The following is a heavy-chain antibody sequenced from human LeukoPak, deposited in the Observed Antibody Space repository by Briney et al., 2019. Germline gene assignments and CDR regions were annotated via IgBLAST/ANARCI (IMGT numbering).Heavy chain of an antibody. V-gene: IGHV1-69*04. Sequence: SVKVSCKASGGTFSSYAISWVRQAPGQGLEWMGRIIPILGIANYAQKFQGRVTITADKSTSTAYMELSSLRSEDTAVYYCASITGVAVTTGYWGQGTLVTVSS. D-gene: IGHD2-21*02. J-gene: IGHJ4*02. CDR1: GGTFSSYA. CDR3: ASITGVAVTTGY. CDR2: IIPILGIA.